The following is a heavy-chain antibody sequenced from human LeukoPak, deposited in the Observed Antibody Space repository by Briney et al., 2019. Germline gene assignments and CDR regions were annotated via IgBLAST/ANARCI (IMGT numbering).Heavy chain of an antibody. V-gene: IGHV3-66*02. CDR1: GFIMKNNY. D-gene: IGHD1-26*01. J-gene: IGHJ4*02. CDR2: IYSDGTT. CDR3: ARSWDARLNFDY. Sequence: PGGSLRLSCVGSGFIMKNNYMNWVRQAPAKGPEWVSVIYSDGTTDYTDSVKGRFTISRDKSKNTLYLQMNRLTAEDAGVYYCARSWDARLNFDYWGPGTLVTVSS.